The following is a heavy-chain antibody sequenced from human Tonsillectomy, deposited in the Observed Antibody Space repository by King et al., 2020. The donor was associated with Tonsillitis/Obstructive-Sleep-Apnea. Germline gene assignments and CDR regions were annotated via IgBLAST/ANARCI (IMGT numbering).Heavy chain of an antibody. J-gene: IGHJ6*03. D-gene: IGHD2-2*01. CDR3: AKRGPPIVVVPAATQELHYYMDV. CDR1: GGSFSGYY. CDR2: INHSGST. Sequence: VQLQQWGAGLLKPSETLSLTCAVYGGSFSGYYWSWIRQPPGKGLEWIGEINHSGSTNYNPSLKSRVTTSVDTSKNQFSLKLSSVTAADTAVYYGAKRGPPIVVVPAATQELHYYMDVWGKGTTVTVSS. V-gene: IGHV4-34*01.